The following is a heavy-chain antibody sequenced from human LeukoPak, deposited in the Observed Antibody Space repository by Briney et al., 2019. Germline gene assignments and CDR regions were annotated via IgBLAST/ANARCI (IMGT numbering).Heavy chain of an antibody. CDR3: ARDHRNSGSYYYYYGMDV. CDR1: GYTFTSYG. CDR2: ISAYNGST. V-gene: IGHV1-18*01. D-gene: IGHD1-26*01. J-gene: IGHJ6*02. Sequence: ASVKVSCKASGYTFTSYGISWVRQAPGQGLEWMGWISAYNGSTNYAQKLQGRVTMTTDTSTSTAYMELRSLRSDDTAVYYCARDHRNSGSYYYYYGMDVWGQGTTVTVSS.